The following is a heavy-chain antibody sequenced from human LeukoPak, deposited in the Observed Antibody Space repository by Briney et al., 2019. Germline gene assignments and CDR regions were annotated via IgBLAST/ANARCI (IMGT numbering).Heavy chain of an antibody. CDR1: GGSFSGYY. V-gene: IGHV4-34*01. Sequence: SETLSLTCAVYGGSFSGYYWSWIRQPPGKGLEWIGEIYHNGSTNYNPSLKSPFTISVDTSKNQFSLKLSSVAAADTAVYYCARHEGGNYYDSSGYYALDYWGQGTLVTVSS. CDR2: IYHNGST. D-gene: IGHD3-22*01. J-gene: IGHJ4*02. CDR3: ARHEGGNYYDSSGYYALDY.